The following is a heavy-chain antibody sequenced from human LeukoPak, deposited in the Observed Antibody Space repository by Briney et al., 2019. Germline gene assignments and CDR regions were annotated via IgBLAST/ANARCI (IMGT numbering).Heavy chain of an antibody. Sequence: GRSLRLSCAASGFTFSSYGMHRVRQAPGKGLEWVAVISYDGSNKYYADSVKGRFTISRDNSKNTLYLQMNSLRAEDTAVYYCAKDSDLNDRGLDYWGQGTLVTVSS. V-gene: IGHV3-30*18. J-gene: IGHJ4*02. CDR2: ISYDGSNK. CDR3: AKDSDLNDRGLDY. CDR1: GFTFSSYG. D-gene: IGHD3-9*01.